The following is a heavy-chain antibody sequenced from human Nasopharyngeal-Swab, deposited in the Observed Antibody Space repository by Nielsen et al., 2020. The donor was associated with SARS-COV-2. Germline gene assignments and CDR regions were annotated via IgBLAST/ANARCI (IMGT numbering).Heavy chain of an antibody. CDR2: IDPSDSYT. CDR3: ARVKDTDMVKFLDY. J-gene: IGHJ4*02. V-gene: IGHV5-10-1*01. D-gene: IGHD5-18*01. Sequence: GGSLRLSCKGSGSTFTSYWFSWVGQLPGKGLEWMGRIDPSDSYTNYSPSFQAHVTISADKSISTAYLQWSSLKASDTAMYYCARVKDTDMVKFLDYWGQGTLVTVSS. CDR1: GSTFTSYW.